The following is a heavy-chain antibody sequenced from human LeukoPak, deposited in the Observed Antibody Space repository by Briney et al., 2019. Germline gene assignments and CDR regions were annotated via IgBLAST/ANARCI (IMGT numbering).Heavy chain of an antibody. CDR1: GFTFSSYA. J-gene: IGHJ3*02. D-gene: IGHD3-16*02. CDR2: ISGSGGST. CDR3: AKDLMITFGGVIVAPNDAFDI. V-gene: IGHV3-23*01. Sequence: GGSLRLSCAAYGFTFSSYAMSWVRQAPGKGLEWVSAISGSGGSTYYADSVKGRFTISRDNSKNTLYLQMNSLRAEDTAVYYCAKDLMITFGGVIVAPNDAFDIWGQGTMVTVSS.